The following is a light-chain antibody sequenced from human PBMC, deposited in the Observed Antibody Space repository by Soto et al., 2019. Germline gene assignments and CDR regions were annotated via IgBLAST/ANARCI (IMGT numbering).Light chain of an antibody. CDR1: QSISNY. CDR2: AAS. Sequence: DIQMTQSPSSLSASVGDRVTITCRASQSISNYLNWYQQKPGKAPKLLIFAASSLHSGVPSRFSGSGSGTDFTLTIPSLQPEDFATYSCHQTYSTPLFTFGPGTKVDIK. V-gene: IGKV1-39*01. CDR3: HQTYSTPLFT. J-gene: IGKJ3*01.